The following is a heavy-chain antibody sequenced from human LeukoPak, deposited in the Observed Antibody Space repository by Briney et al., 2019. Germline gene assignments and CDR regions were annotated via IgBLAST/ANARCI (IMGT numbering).Heavy chain of an antibody. V-gene: IGHV3-66*02. CDR1: GFTVSSNY. J-gene: IGHJ5*01. Sequence: GGSLRPSCEASGFTVSSNYMSWVRQAPGKGLEWVSVIQTGGSTYYADSVKGRFTISRDNSKNTLSLQMDSLRDEDTAVYYCARDAQRWFDSWGQGSLVSVSA. CDR3: ARDAQRWFDS. CDR2: IQTGGST.